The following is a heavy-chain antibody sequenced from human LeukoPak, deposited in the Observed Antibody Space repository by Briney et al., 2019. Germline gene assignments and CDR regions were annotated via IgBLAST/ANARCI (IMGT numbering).Heavy chain of an antibody. CDR3: AKDNFGSGSYGD. J-gene: IGHJ4*02. V-gene: IGHV3-21*04. CDR2: ISSSSSYI. CDR1: GFTFSSYS. Sequence: GGSLRLSCAASGFTFSSYSMSWVRQAPGKGLEWVSSISSSSSYIYYADSVKGRFTISRDNAKNSLYLQMNSLRAEDTALYYCAKDNFGSGSYGDWGQGTLVTVSS. D-gene: IGHD3-10*01.